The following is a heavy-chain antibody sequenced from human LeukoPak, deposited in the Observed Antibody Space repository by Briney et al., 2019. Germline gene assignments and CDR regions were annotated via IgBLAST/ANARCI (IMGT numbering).Heavy chain of an antibody. V-gene: IGHV3-23*01. CDR1: GFTFSSYA. D-gene: IGHD3-3*01. CDR3: AKEEDTIFGVVISYYFDY. CDR2: ISGSGGST. J-gene: IGHJ4*02. Sequence: GGSLRLSCAASGFTFSSYAMSWVRQAPGKGLEWVSAISGSGGSTYYADSVKGRFTISRDNSKNTQYLQMNSLRAEDTAVYYCAKEEDTIFGVVISYYFDYWGQGTLVTVSS.